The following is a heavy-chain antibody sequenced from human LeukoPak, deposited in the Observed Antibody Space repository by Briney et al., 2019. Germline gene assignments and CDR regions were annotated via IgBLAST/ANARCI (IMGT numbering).Heavy chain of an antibody. CDR2: IYYSGST. J-gene: IGHJ4*02. V-gene: IGHV4-39*07. CDR1: GGSISSSSYY. Sequence: PSETLSLTCTVSGGSISSSSYYWGWIRQPPGKGLEWIGSIYYSGSTYYNPSLESRVTISVDTSKNQFSLKLSSVTAADTAVYYCASATDTAMGPFDYWGQGTLVTVSS. D-gene: IGHD5-18*01. CDR3: ASATDTAMGPFDY.